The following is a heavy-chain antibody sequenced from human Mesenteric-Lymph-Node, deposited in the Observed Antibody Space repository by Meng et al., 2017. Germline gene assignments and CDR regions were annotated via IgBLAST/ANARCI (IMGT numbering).Heavy chain of an antibody. V-gene: IGHV4-30-4*01. Sequence: QVQVPESGPGLVKPSQTRSLTCTVSGGSIRSGDYYWSWIRQPPGKGLEWIGCIYYSGSTYYNPSLKGRVTISVDTSKNQFSLNLSSVTAADTAVYYCARDRKHYGERGWFDPWGQGTLVTVSS. CDR3: ARDRKHYGERGWFDP. J-gene: IGHJ5*02. CDR1: GGSIRSGDYY. D-gene: IGHD4-17*01. CDR2: IYYSGST.